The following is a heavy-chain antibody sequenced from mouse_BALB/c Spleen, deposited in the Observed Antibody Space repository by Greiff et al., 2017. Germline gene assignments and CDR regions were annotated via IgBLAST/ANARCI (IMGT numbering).Heavy chain of an antibody. V-gene: IGHV3-6*02. CDR1: GYSITSGYY. CDR3: ARDGYYGSTYYAMDY. J-gene: IGHJ4*01. D-gene: IGHD1-1*01. Sequence: VQLQQSGPGLVKPSQSLSLTCSVTGYSITSGYYWNWIRQFPGNKLEWMGYISYDGSNNYNPSLKNRISITRDTSKNQFFLKLNSVTTEDTATYYCARDGYYGSTYYAMDYWGQGTSVTVSS. CDR2: ISYDGSN.